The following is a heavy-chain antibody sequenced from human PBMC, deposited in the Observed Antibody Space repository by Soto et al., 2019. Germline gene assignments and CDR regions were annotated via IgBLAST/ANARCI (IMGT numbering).Heavy chain of an antibody. Sequence: GASVKVSCKASGVTFSSNSFSWVQQAPGQGLEWMGGIIPIVGTPDYAQKFQGRVTITADESTSTVHMELSSLRSEDTAVYYCARCDCSRTRSYDPRGFYYSGMDVWGQGTTVTVS. CDR1: GVTFSSNS. CDR2: IIPIVGTP. J-gene: IGHJ6*02. V-gene: IGHV1-69*13. CDR3: ARCDCSRTRSYDPRGFYYSGMDV. D-gene: IGHD2-2*01.